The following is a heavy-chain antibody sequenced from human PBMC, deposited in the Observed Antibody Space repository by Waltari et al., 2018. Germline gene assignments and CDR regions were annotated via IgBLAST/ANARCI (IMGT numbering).Heavy chain of an antibody. J-gene: IGHJ4*02. D-gene: IGHD3-16*01. Sequence: EVQLLESGGGLVQPGGSLRLSCAASGFTFSSYAMSWVRQAPGTGLEWVSAISGCGGSTYYADSVKGRFTISRDNGKNTLYLQMNSLRAEDTAVYYCARDGGGNGYIHYWGQGTLVTVSS. V-gene: IGHV3-23*01. CDR3: ARDGGGNGYIHY. CDR1: GFTFSSYA. CDR2: ISGCGGST.